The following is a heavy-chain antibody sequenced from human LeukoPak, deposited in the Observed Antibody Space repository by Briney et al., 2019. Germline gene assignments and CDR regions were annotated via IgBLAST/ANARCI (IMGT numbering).Heavy chain of an antibody. J-gene: IGHJ4*02. CDR1: GFSVNNLY. Sequence: GGSLRLSCAASGFSVNNLYMSWVRQAPGKGLEWVSVIYSDGNTYYADSVKGRFTIFRDNSKNTVYLQMNSLRAEDTALYYCARSGSGWFDYWGQGTLVTVSS. CDR2: IYSDGNT. CDR3: ARSGSGWFDY. D-gene: IGHD6-19*01. V-gene: IGHV3-53*01.